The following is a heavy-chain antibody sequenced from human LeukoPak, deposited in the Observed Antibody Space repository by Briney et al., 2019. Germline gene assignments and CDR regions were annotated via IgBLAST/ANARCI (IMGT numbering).Heavy chain of an antibody. CDR3: AKCWRVVSGNWYLSFDS. CDR1: GFTFSSYA. CDR2: ISDRGDET. V-gene: IGHV3-23*01. Sequence: PGGSLRLSCAASGFTFSSYAMSWVRQTPGKGLEWVSSISDRGDETYYADSVRGRFTFSRDNSKNTLYLQMKSLGGDDTALYYCAKCWRVVSGNWYLSFDSWGQGTLVTVSS. D-gene: IGHD6-13*01. J-gene: IGHJ4*02.